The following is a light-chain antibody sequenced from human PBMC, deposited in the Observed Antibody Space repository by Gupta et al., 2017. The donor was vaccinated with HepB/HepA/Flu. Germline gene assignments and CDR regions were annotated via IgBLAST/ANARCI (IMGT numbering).Light chain of an antibody. J-gene: IGKJ2*03. CDR3: QQYGGSPLMTS. CDR2: GAS. V-gene: IGKV3-20*01. Sequence: EIVLTQSPGTLSLSPGERATLSCRASQSISNNYLAWYQQKPGQAPRLLIYGASSRATGIPGRFSGSGSGTDFTLTISRLEPEDFAVYYCQQYGGSPLMTSFGQGTKLEIK. CDR1: QSISNNY.